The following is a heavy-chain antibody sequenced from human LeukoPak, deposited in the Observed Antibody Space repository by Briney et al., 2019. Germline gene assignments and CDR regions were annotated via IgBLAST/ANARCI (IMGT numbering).Heavy chain of an antibody. CDR3: ASLGRTYYYDSSGFDI. CDR2: IYYSGST. V-gene: IGHV4-34*01. CDR1: GGSFSGYY. Sequence: SETLSLTCAVYGGSFSGYYWSWIRQPPGKGLEWIGSIYYSGSTYYNPSLKSRVTISVDTSKNQFSLKLSSVTAADTAVYYCASLGRTYYYDSSGFDIWGQGTMVTVSS. J-gene: IGHJ3*02. D-gene: IGHD3-22*01.